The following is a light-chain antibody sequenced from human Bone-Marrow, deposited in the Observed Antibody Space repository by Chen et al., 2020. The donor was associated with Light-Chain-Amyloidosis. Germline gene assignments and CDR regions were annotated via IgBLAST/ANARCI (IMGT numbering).Light chain of an antibody. Sequence: AIQMTQSPSSLSASVGDRVTITCRASQGIRNDLGWYQQKPGKAPKLLIYAASSLQSGVPSRFSGSGSGTDFNLNISSLQPEDFATYYCLQDYNYPRTFGQGTKVEIK. J-gene: IGKJ1*01. CDR3: LQDYNYPRT. CDR2: AAS. CDR1: QGIRND. V-gene: IGKV1-6*01.